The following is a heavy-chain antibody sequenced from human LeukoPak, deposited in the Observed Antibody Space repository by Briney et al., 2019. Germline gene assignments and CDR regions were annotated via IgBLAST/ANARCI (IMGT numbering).Heavy chain of an antibody. D-gene: IGHD3-9*01. J-gene: IGHJ4*02. CDR2: INPNSGGT. V-gene: IGHV1-2*06. Sequence: ASVKVSCKASGYTFTGYYMHWVRQAPGQGLEWMGRINPNSGGTNYAQKFQGRVTMTRDTSISTAYMELSRLRSDDTAVYYCATVDYDILTGPSWGQGTLVTVSS. CDR1: GYTFTGYY. CDR3: ATVDYDILTGPS.